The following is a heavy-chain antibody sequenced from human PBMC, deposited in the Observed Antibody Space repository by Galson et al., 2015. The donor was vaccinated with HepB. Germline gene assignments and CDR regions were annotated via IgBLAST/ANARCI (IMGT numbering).Heavy chain of an antibody. Sequence: QSGAEVKKPGASVRVSCKASGYTFSNYGISWVRQAPGQGLEWMGWIRAYNGNTDYAQKLQGRVTMTTDTSTSTAYMELRSLRSDDTAVYYCARELFGVVYFYYGMDVWGQGTTVTVSS. D-gene: IGHD3-3*01. CDR2: IRAYNGNT. J-gene: IGHJ6*02. CDR3: ARELFGVVYFYYGMDV. CDR1: GYTFSNYG. V-gene: IGHV1-18*01.